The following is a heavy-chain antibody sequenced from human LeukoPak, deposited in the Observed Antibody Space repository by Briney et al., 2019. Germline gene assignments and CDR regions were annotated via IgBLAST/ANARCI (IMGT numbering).Heavy chain of an antibody. J-gene: IGHJ6*03. CDR1: GFTFSSYG. CDR2: ISGSGGST. CDR3: AKAVSPPWTLYYYYMDV. V-gene: IGHV3-23*01. D-gene: IGHD5/OR15-5a*01. Sequence: GGSLRLSCAASGFTFSSYGMSWVRQAPGKGLEWISAISGSGGSTYYADSVKGRFTISRDNSKNTLYLQMNSLRAEDTAVYYCAKAVSPPWTLYYYYMDVWGKGTTVTISS.